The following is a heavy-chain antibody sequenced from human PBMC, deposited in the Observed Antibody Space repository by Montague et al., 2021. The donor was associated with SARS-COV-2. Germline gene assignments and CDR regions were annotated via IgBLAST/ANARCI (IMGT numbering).Heavy chain of an antibody. J-gene: IGHJ4*02. CDR1: GFTFDDYG. V-gene: IGHV3-20*04. CDR2: ISRSGDRT. D-gene: IGHD3-10*01. CDR3: SRGGGMIRGAVDF. Sequence: SLRLSCAASGFTFDDYGMSWVRQVPGKGLEWVSGISRSGDRTVYGDSVKGRFAISRDNAKNSLYLQMNSLRVEDTAFYYCSRGGGMIRGAVDFWGQGILVSVSS.